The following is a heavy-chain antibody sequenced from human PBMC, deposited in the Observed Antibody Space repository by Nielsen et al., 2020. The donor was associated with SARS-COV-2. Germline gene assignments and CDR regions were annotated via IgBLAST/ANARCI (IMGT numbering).Heavy chain of an antibody. D-gene: IGHD5-12*01. Sequence: SETLSLTCTVSGGSISSGDYYRSWIRQPPGKGLEWIGYIYYSGSTNYNPSLKSRVTISVDTSKNQFSLKLSSVTAADTAVYYCARGQGDGYSGYDPNNWFDPWGQGTLVTVSS. CDR3: ARGQGDGYSGYDPNNWFDP. V-gene: IGHV4-61*08. CDR2: IYYSGST. CDR1: GGSISSGDYY. J-gene: IGHJ5*02.